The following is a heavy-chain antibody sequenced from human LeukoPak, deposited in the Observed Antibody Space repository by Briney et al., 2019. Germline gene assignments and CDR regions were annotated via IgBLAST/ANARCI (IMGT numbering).Heavy chain of an antibody. CDR2: INPNSGGT. CDR3: ASQWTGYSSSWFSSGSAFDI. V-gene: IGHV1-2*02. D-gene: IGHD6-13*01. CDR1: GYTFTGYH. J-gene: IGHJ3*02. Sequence: ASVKVSCKASGYTFTGYHMHWVRQAPGQGLEWMGWINPNSGGTNYAQKFQGRVTMTRDTSISTAYMELSRLRSDATAVYHCASQWTGYSSSWFSSGSAFDIWGQGTMVTVSS.